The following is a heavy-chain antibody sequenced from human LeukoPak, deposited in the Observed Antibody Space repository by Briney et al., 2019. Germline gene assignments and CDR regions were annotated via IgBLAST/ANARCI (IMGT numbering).Heavy chain of an antibody. CDR3: ARDYYGSGSYYLFDY. CDR2: ISAYNGNT. Sequence: GASVKVSCKASGGTFSSYAISWVRQAPGQGLEWMGWISAYNGNTNYAQKLQGRVTMTTDTSTSTAYMELRSLRSDDTAVYYCARDYYGSGSYYLFDYWGQGTLVTVSS. V-gene: IGHV1-18*01. CDR1: GGTFSSYA. D-gene: IGHD3-10*01. J-gene: IGHJ4*02.